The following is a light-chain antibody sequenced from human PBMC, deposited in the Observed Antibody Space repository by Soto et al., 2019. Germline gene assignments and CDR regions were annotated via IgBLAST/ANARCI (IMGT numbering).Light chain of an antibody. CDR2: GAS. CDR1: QSVSSSY. V-gene: IGKV3-20*01. Sequence: EIVLTQSPGTLSLSPGERATLACRASQSVSSSYLAWYQQKSGQAPRLLIYGASSRATGIPARFSGSGSGTDFTLTISRLEPEDFAVYYCQQYGSSPLTFGGGTKVEIK. CDR3: QQYGSSPLT. J-gene: IGKJ4*01.